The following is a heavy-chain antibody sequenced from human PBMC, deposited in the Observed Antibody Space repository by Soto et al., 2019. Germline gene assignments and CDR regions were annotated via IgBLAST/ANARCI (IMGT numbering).Heavy chain of an antibody. D-gene: IGHD5-18*01. CDR3: AREGSYSASTFANGIQLWSFDF. V-gene: IGHV4-4*07. CDR2: IFSSGST. Sequence: SETLSLTCTVSGGSINTFYWSWVRQPAGKGLEWIGRIFSSGSTSFNPSLESRVAMSVDTSKNHFSLNLSSVTAADMAVYYCAREGSYSASTFANGIQLWSFDFWGQGALVTVSS. J-gene: IGHJ4*02. CDR1: GGSINTFY.